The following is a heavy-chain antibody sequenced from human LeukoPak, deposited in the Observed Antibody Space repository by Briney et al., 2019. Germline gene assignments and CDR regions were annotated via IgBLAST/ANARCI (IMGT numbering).Heavy chain of an antibody. CDR3: VRRSTAGEWFDP. J-gene: IGHJ5*02. CDR1: GGSITSVGYS. Sequence: SETLSLTCTVSGGSITSVGYSWGSIRQPPGKGLEWIGTIFHSGSTYYNASLKSRVTMSVDSSKNQFSLKLSSVTAADTAVYYCVRRSTAGEWFDPWGQGTLVTVSS. V-gene: IGHV4-39*01. CDR2: IFHSGST. D-gene: IGHD3-16*01.